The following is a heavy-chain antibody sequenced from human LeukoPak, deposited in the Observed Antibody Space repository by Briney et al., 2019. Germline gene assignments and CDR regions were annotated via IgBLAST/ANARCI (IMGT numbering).Heavy chain of an antibody. CDR2: IYYSGST. D-gene: IGHD2-15*01. CDR3: ARARAGGLYFDY. J-gene: IGHJ4*02. V-gene: IGHV4-34*01. Sequence: SETLSLTCAVYGGSFTGYYWSWIRQPPGKGLEWIGSIYYSGSTYYNPSLKSRVTISVDTSKNQFSLKLSSVTAADTAVYYCARARAGGLYFDYWGQGTLVTVSS. CDR1: GGSFTGYY.